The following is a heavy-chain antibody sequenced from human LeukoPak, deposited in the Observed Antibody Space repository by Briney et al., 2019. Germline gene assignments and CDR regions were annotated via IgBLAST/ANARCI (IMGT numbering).Heavy chain of an antibody. CDR1: GYTFTSYG. CDR3: ARDGFPGRPSYYDFWSGYYTAIDY. Sequence: GASVKVSCKASGYTFTSYGISWVRQAPGQGLEWMGWISAYNGNTNYAQKLQGRVTMTTDTSTSTAYMELRSLRSDGTAVYYCARDGFPGRPSYYDFWSGYYTAIDYWGQGTLVTVSS. CDR2: ISAYNGNT. V-gene: IGHV1-18*01. D-gene: IGHD3-3*01. J-gene: IGHJ4*02.